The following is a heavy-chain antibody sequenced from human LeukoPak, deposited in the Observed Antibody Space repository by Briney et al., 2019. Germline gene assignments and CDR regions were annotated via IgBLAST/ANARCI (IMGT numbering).Heavy chain of an antibody. D-gene: IGHD3-22*01. CDR2: IYYSGST. Sequence: SETLSLTCTVSGASISSYYWSWIRQPPGKGLEWIGYIYYSGSTNYSPSLQSRVTISVDTSRNQFSLKPTSVTAADTAVYYCARDGTSGYFPWYFDLWGRGTLVTVSS. CDR3: ARDGTSGYFPWYFDL. CDR1: GASISSYY. J-gene: IGHJ2*01. V-gene: IGHV4-59*01.